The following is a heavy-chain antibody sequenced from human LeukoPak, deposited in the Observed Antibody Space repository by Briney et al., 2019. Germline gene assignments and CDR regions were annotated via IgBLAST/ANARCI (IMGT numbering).Heavy chain of an antibody. CDR3: ARDSTEYGSGSYYYYGMDV. D-gene: IGHD3-10*01. J-gene: IGHJ6*02. CDR1: GGSISSYY. CDR2: IYYSGST. V-gene: IGHV4-59*01. Sequence: SETLSLTCTVSGGSISSYYWTWIRQPPGKGLEWIGHIYYSGSTNYNPSLKSRVTISVDTSKNQFSLKLSSVTAADTAVYYCARDSTEYGSGSYYYYGMDVWGQGTTVTVSS.